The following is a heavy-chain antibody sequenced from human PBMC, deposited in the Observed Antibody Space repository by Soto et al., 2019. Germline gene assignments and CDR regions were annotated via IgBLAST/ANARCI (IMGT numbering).Heavy chain of an antibody. J-gene: IGHJ4*02. CDR3: ARIGSSGWHQVSYVDL. CDR1: GGSISSNS. D-gene: IGHD6-19*01. CDR2: MSNRGTT. V-gene: IGHV4-59*01. Sequence: QVQLQESGPGLVKPSETLSLTCTVSGGSISSNSWCWIRQPPGKGLEWIGYMSNRGTTYSSPSLRSRVTISAETSRNQFSLKLKSVTAADTAVYYCARIGSSGWHQVSYVDLWGQGSLVTVSS.